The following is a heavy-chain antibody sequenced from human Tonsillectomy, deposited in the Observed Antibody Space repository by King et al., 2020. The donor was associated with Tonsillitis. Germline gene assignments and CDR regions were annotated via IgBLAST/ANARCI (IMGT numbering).Heavy chain of an antibody. V-gene: IGHV4-39*01. CDR2: IYYSGST. D-gene: IGHD6-19*01. J-gene: IGHJ3*02. CDR1: GGSISSSSYY. Sequence: QLQESGPGLVKPSETLSLTCTVSGGSISSSSYYWGWIRQPPGKGLEWIGSIYYSGSTYYNPSLKSRVTISVDTSKNQFSLKLSSVTAADTAVYYCGRHGAVAGGGSDAFDIWGQGTMVPVSS. CDR3: GRHGAVAGGGSDAFDI.